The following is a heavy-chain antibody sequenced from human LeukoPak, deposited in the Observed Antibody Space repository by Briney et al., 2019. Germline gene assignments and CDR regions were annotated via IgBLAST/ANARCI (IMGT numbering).Heavy chain of an antibody. V-gene: IGHV3-74*01. J-gene: IGHJ4*02. CDR1: GFTFSHYW. Sequence: PGGSLRLSCAASGFTFSHYWMHWVRQAPGKGLVWVSHINTDGSSTTCADSVKGRFTISRDNAKDTLFLQMDSLRADDTAVYYCVRDYNYGSGSPYGYYDYWGQGVLVTVTS. CDR3: VRDYNYGSGSPYGYYDY. D-gene: IGHD3-10*01. CDR2: INTDGSST.